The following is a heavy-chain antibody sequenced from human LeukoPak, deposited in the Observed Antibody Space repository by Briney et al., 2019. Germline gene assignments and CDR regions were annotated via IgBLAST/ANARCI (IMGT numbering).Heavy chain of an antibody. J-gene: IGHJ4*02. CDR1: GFTFSSYW. D-gene: IGHD3-9*01. CDR3: ARVVGLRYFDWLPHFDY. CDR2: IKQDGSEK. Sequence: GGSLRLSCAASGFTFSSYWMSWVRQAPGKGLEWVANIKQDGSEKYYVDSVKGRFTISRDNAKNSLYLQMNSLRAEDTAVYYCARVVGLRYFDWLPHFDYWGQGTLSPSPQ. V-gene: IGHV3-7*03.